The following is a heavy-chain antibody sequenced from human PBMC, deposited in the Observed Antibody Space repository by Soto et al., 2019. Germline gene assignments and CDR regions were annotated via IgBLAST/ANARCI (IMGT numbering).Heavy chain of an antibody. Sequence: QITLKESGPTLVNPTQTLTLTCTLSGFPLTTDGVGLGWIRQPPGEALQWLACIYWNGDERYSASLRSRLTISKDTSKNQVVLTMTNMDPMDTATYYCAHVDYGDPMGWGQGPLVTVSS. CDR2: IYWNGDE. CDR1: GFPLTTDGVG. D-gene: IGHD4-17*01. J-gene: IGHJ4*02. V-gene: IGHV2-5*01. CDR3: AHVDYGDPMG.